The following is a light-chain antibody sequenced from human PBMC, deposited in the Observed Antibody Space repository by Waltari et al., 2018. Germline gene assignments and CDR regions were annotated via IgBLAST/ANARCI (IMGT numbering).Light chain of an antibody. V-gene: IGLV2-14*01. CDR3: SSYTSSSTSGV. CDR2: DVS. CDR1: SSDAGGYNY. Sequence: QSTLTQPASVSGSPGQSITISCTGTSSDAGGYNYVSWYQQHPGKAPKLMIYDVSKRPSGVSNRFSGSKSGNTASLTISGLQAEDEADYYCSSYTSSSTSGVFGGGTKLTVL. J-gene: IGLJ3*02.